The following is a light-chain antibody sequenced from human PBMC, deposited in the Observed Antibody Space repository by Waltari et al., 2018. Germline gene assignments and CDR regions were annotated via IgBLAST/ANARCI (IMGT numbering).Light chain of an antibody. Sequence: EIVLTQSPAPLSLSPGERATLYCRASQSVSSYLVWYQQKPGQTPRLLIYGASNRATGIPARFSGSGSGTDFTLTISSLESEDFAVYYCHQRSNWPITFGQGTRLEIK. CDR1: QSVSSY. J-gene: IGKJ5*01. CDR3: HQRSNWPIT. V-gene: IGKV3-11*01. CDR2: GAS.